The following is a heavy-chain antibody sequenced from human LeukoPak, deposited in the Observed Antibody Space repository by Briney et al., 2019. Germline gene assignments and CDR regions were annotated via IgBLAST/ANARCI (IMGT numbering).Heavy chain of an antibody. CDR3: AKANYGDYENQYYFNY. D-gene: IGHD4-17*01. J-gene: IGHJ4*02. V-gene: IGHV4-59*08. CDR1: GDSISSYY. CDR2: IHYSGST. Sequence: SETLSLTCTVSGDSISSYYWNWIRQPPGKGLEWIGYIHYSGSTIYNPSLRSRVTISLDTSKKKFSLRLTSVTAADTAVYYCAKANYGDYENQYYFNYWGQGTLVAVSS.